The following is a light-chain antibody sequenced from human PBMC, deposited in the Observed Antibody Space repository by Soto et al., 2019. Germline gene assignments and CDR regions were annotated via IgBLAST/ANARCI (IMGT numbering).Light chain of an antibody. CDR1: RSDVGSYNL. Sequence: QSALTQPASVSGSPGQSIIISCTGTRSDVGSYNLVSWYQRHPGKAPKLMIYEGSKRPSGVSNRFSGSKSGNTAFLTISGLQAEDEADYHCCSDAGSSTLVFGGGTKVTVL. J-gene: IGLJ2*01. CDR3: CSDAGSSTLV. CDR2: EGS. V-gene: IGLV2-23*01.